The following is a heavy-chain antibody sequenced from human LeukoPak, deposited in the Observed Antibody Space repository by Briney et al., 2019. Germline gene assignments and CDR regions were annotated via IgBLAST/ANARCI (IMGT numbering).Heavy chain of an antibody. CDR3: ARVPLRLRYFDWLLAHYFDD. D-gene: IGHD3-9*01. J-gene: IGHJ4*02. CDR2: ISSSSSYI. Sequence: GGSLRLSCAASGFTFSSYNMNWVRQAPGKGLEWVSSISSSSSYIYYADSVRGRFTISRDNAKNSLYLQMDSLRVEDTAVYYCARVPLRLRYFDWLLAHYFDDWGQGTLVTVSS. V-gene: IGHV3-21*01. CDR1: GFTFSSYN.